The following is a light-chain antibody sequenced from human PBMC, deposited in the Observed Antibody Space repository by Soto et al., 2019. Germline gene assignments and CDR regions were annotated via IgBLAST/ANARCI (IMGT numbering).Light chain of an antibody. CDR3: QQGASFPRT. CDR2: AES. CDR1: QDISSW. V-gene: IGKV1-12*01. J-gene: IGKJ1*01. Sequence: DIQMTQSPSSVSASVGDRVTITCRASQDISSWLAWYQQKQGKAHSLLLFAESRFQNGVPSRFSGGGSGTDFTLTISSLQPEDFASYFCQQGASFPRTFGQGTKVEI.